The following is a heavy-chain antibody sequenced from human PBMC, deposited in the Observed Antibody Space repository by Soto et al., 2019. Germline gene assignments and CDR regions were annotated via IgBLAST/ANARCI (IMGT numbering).Heavy chain of an antibody. V-gene: IGHV1-69*13. J-gene: IGHJ5*02. D-gene: IGHD3-10*01. CDR2: IIPIFGTA. CDR3: ARVMAFGLPTFVP. CDR1: GGTFSSYT. Sequence: GASVKVSCKASGGTFSSYTISWVRQAPGQGLEWMGRIIPIFGTANYAQKFQGRVTITADESTSTAYMELSSLRSEDTAVYYCARVMAFGLPTFVPWGQGTLVTVSS.